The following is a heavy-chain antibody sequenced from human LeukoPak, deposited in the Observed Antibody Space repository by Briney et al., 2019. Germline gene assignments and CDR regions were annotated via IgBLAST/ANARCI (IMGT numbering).Heavy chain of an antibody. D-gene: IGHD2-15*01. CDR1: GFTFSGYA. CDR2: ISYDGSNK. Sequence: GRSLRLSCAASGFTFSGYAMHWVRQAPGKGLEWVAVISYDGSNKYYADSVKGRFTISRDNSKNTLYLQMNSLRAEDTAVYYCARTTIPYCSGGSCYGMDVWGQGTTVTVSS. CDR3: ARTTIPYCSGGSCYGMDV. J-gene: IGHJ6*02. V-gene: IGHV3-30-3*01.